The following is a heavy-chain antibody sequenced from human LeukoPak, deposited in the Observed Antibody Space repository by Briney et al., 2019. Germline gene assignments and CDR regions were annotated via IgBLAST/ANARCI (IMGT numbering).Heavy chain of an antibody. CDR2: INHSGST. V-gene: IGHV4-38-2*02. CDR3: ARMKQGYGSGSYYSRSGAFDI. J-gene: IGHJ3*02. Sequence: SETLSLTCTVSGYSISSGHYWGWIRQPPGKGLEWIGEINHSGSTNYNPSLKSRVTISVDTPKNQFSLKLSSVTAADTAVYYCARMKQGYGSGSYYSRSGAFDIWGQGTMVTVSS. D-gene: IGHD3-10*01. CDR1: GYSISSGHY.